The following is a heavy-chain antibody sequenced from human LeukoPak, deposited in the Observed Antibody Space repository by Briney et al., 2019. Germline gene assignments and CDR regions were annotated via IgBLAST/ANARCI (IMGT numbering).Heavy chain of an antibody. CDR1: GFSVTSRH. CDR3: ASSTWDD. D-gene: IGHD6-13*01. J-gene: IGHJ4*02. CDR2: VYSDGNT. V-gene: IGHV3-66*01. Sequence: GGSLRLSCAASGFSVTSRHMTWVRQAPGKGLEWVSVVYSDGNTYYGDSVKGRFTISRDNSKNTVYLQMNSLRAEDTAVYYCASSTWDDWGQGTLVTVSS.